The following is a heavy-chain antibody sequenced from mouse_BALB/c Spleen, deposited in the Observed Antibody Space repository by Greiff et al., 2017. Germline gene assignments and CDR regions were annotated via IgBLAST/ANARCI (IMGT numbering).Heavy chain of an antibody. CDR2: ISDGGSYT. Sequence: EVQVVESGGGLVKPGGSLKLSCAASGFTFSDYYMYWVRQTPEKRLEWVATISDGGSYTYYPDSVKGRFTISRDNAKNNLYLQMSSLKSEDTAMYYCARGGLGRGDYWGQGTTLTVSS. CDR3: ARGGLGRGDY. CDR1: GFTFSDYY. D-gene: IGHD4-1*01. J-gene: IGHJ2*01. V-gene: IGHV5-4*02.